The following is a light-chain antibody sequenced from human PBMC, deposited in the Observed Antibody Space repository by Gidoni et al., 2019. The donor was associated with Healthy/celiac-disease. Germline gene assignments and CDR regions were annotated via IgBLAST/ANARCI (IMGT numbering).Light chain of an antibody. Sequence: DIQMTQSPSSLSASLGDRVTITCRASQSISSYLNWYQQKPGKAPKLLIYAASSLQSGVPSRFSGSGSGTDFTLTISSLQPEDFATDYCQQSYSTPPVTFGQGTKLEIK. CDR1: QSISSY. J-gene: IGKJ2*01. V-gene: IGKV1-39*01. CDR2: AAS. CDR3: QQSYSTPPVT.